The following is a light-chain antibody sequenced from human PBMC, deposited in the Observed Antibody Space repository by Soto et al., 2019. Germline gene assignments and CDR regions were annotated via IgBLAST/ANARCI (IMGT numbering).Light chain of an antibody. CDR1: QSVSSY. CDR2: DAS. CDR3: QQRSNWPPT. J-gene: IGKJ1*01. V-gene: IGKV3-11*01. Sequence: EIVFTQSPATLSLSPGERATLSCRASQSVSSYLAWYQQKPGQAPRLLIYDASNRATGIPARFSGSGSGTDFTLTISSLEPEDFAVYYCQQRSNWPPTFGQGDQGGYQ.